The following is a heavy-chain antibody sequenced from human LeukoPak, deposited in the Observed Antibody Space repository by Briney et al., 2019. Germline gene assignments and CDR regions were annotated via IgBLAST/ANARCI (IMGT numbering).Heavy chain of an antibody. CDR1: GGSFSGYY. CDR3: ARTPEELDAFDI. V-gene: IGHV4-34*01. J-gene: IGHJ3*02. Sequence: PSETLSLTCAVYGGSFSGYYWSWIRQPPGKGLEWIGSIYYSGSTYYNPSLKSRVTISVDTSKNQFSLKLSSVTAADTAVYYCARTPEELDAFDIWGQGTMVTVSS. CDR2: IYYSGST. D-gene: IGHD1-26*01.